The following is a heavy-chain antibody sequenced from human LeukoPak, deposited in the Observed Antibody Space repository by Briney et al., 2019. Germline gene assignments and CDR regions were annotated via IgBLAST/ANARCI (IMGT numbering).Heavy chain of an antibody. Sequence: ASVKVSCKASGYTSTSYGISWVRQAPGQGLEWMGWISAYNGNTNYAQKLQGRVTMTTDTSTSTAYMELRSLRSDDTAVYYCARRGGSHCSGGSCYGLTLFFDYWGQGTLVTVSS. CDR3: ARRGGSHCSGGSCYGLTLFFDY. V-gene: IGHV1-18*01. CDR1: GYTSTSYG. J-gene: IGHJ4*02. CDR2: ISAYNGNT. D-gene: IGHD2-15*01.